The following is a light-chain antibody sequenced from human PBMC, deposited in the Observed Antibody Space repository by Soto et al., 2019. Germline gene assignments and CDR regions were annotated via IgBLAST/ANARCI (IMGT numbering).Light chain of an antibody. Sequence: AIQMNQSPSSLSASVGDRVTITCRASQGIRNDLGWYQQKPGKAPKLLIYAASSLQSGVPSRFSGSRSGTDFTLTISSLQPEDFATYYCLQDDNYPWTFGQGTKVEIK. CDR2: AAS. CDR3: LQDDNYPWT. J-gene: IGKJ1*01. CDR1: QGIRND. V-gene: IGKV1-6*01.